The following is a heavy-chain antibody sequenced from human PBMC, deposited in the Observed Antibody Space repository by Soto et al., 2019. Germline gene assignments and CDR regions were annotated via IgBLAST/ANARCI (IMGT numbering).Heavy chain of an antibody. D-gene: IGHD6-19*01. Sequence: EVQLVESGGGMVQPGGSLRVSCAASGFTLSSYSMHWVRQAPGKGLEWVSYISGSGGTIYYADSVKGRFTISRDNAKNSLSVQMNSLRDEDTAVYFCARETGLRSSGSSYYFDFWGQGTRLTVSS. CDR1: GFTLSSYS. CDR3: ARETGLRSSGSSYYFDF. CDR2: ISGSGGTI. V-gene: IGHV3-48*02. J-gene: IGHJ4*02.